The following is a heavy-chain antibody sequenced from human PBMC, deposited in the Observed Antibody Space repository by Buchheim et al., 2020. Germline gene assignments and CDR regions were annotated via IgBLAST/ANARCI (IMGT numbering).Heavy chain of an antibody. CDR2: IYSGGST. CDR1: GASINSGGYY. J-gene: IGHJ6*02. Sequence: HLQGSGPGLVRPSETLSLTCTVSGASINSGGYYWDWVRQPPGKGLEWVGHIYSGGSTYFNPSLKSPVPISFDSSNHQIPLMLTSVTAADTGTYYCARGSYQTGWRGFSYYSMDVWGQGT. V-gene: IGHV4-39*06. CDR3: ARGSYQTGWRGFSYYSMDV. D-gene: IGHD6-19*01.